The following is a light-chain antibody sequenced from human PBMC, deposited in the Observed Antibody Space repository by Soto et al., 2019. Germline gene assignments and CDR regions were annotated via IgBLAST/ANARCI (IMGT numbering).Light chain of an antibody. Sequence: IQMTQSPSSLSASVGDRVTIPXXASQSVSTYLNWYQQRLGEAPKLLSYAASTLQSGVPSRFGASGSGTDFTLTISSLQPEDFGTYYCQQSYSPPFAFAPRAKVDI. CDR1: QSVSTY. CDR3: QQSYSPPFA. J-gene: IGKJ3*01. V-gene: IGKV1-39*01. CDR2: AAS.